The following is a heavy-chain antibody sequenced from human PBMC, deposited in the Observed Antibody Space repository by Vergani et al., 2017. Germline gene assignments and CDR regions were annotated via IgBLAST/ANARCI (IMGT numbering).Heavy chain of an antibody. Sequence: QVQLVESGGGVVQPGRSLRLSCAASGFTFSSYGMHWVRQAPGKGLEWVAVIWYDGSNKYYADSVKGRFTISRDNSKNTLYLQMNSLRAEDTAVYYCASSAAALPNWFDPWGQGTLVTVSS. CDR3: ASSAAALPNWFDP. CDR1: GFTFSSYG. J-gene: IGHJ5*02. V-gene: IGHV3-33*01. CDR2: IWYDGSNK. D-gene: IGHD2-15*01.